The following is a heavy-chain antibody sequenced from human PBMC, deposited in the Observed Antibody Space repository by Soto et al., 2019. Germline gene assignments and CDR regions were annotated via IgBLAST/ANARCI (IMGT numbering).Heavy chain of an antibody. Sequence: QVQLVQSGAEVKKPGASVKVSCKASGYTFTSYGISWVRQAPGQGLEWMGWISAYNGNTNYAQKLQGRVTMTTDTSTSTAYMELSSLRSDDTAVYDCARDGIGPSGSLKLLSFDYWGQGTLVTVSS. V-gene: IGHV1-18*01. D-gene: IGHD1-26*01. CDR3: ARDGIGPSGSLKLLSFDY. CDR1: GYTFTSYG. CDR2: ISAYNGNT. J-gene: IGHJ4*02.